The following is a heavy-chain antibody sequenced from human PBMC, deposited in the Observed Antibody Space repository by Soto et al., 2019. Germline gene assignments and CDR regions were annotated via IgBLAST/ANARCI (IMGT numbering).Heavy chain of an antibody. CDR3: AIGGGDIVVVPAAIPDAFDI. D-gene: IGHD2-2*02. CDR1: GGSFSGYY. CDR2: INHSGST. Sequence: SETLSLTCAVYGGSFSGYYWSWIRQPPGKGLEWIGEINHSGSTNYNPSLKSRVTISVDTSKNQFSLKLRSVTAADTAVYYCAIGGGDIVVVPAAIPDAFDIWGQGTMVTVSS. J-gene: IGHJ3*02. V-gene: IGHV4-34*01.